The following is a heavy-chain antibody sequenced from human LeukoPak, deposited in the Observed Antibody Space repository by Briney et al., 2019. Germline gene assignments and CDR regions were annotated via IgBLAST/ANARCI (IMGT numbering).Heavy chain of an antibody. CDR2: IKQDGGEK. V-gene: IGHV3-7*05. CDR3: ARGRWLQLPDY. CDR1: GFTFSSHA. Sequence: GGSLRLSCSGSGFTFSSHAMHWVRQAPGKSLEWVANIKQDGGEKYYVDSVKGRFTISRDNAKNSLYLQMNSLRAEDTAVYYCARGRWLQLPDYWGQGTLVTVSS. D-gene: IGHD5-24*01. J-gene: IGHJ4*02.